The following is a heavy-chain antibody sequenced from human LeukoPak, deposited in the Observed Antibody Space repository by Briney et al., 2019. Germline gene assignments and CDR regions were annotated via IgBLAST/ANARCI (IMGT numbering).Heavy chain of an antibody. CDR2: ISAYNGNT. Sequence: ASVKVSCKASGGTFSSYAISWVRQAPGQGLEWMGWISAYNGNTNYAQKLQGRVTMTTDTSTSTAYMELRSLRSDDTAVYYCARSDPGYSYGYFDYWGQGTLVTVSS. CDR3: ARSDPGYSYGYFDY. D-gene: IGHD5-18*01. J-gene: IGHJ4*02. V-gene: IGHV1-18*01. CDR1: GGTFSSYA.